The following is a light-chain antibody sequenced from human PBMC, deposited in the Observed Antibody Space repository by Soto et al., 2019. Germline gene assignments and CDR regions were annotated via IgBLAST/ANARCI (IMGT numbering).Light chain of an antibody. CDR1: LTMNNN. V-gene: IGKV3-15*01. CDR3: QQYNERPPWT. CDR2: GAS. J-gene: IGKJ1*01. Sequence: EIVMTQSPATLSVSPGESVTLSCRASLTMNNNIAWYQHKPGQAPRLLIFGASSRATGVPGRFSGSGFGTESSLIISSLQSQDFAVYYCQQYNERPPWTFGQGTTVEMK.